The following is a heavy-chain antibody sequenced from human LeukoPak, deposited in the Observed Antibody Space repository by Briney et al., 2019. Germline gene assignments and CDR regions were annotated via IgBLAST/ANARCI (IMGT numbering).Heavy chain of an antibody. D-gene: IGHD6-25*01. CDR3: ARDRRLASFDY. J-gene: IGHJ4*02. CDR2: IYSGGYT. CDR1: GFTVSNNY. V-gene: IGHV3-66*01. Sequence: GGSLRLSCAASGFTVSNNYMSWVRQAPGKGLEWVSVIYSGGYTYYADSVKGRFTISRDNSKNTLYLQMNSLRAEDAAIYYCARDRRLASFDYGGQGTLVTVSS.